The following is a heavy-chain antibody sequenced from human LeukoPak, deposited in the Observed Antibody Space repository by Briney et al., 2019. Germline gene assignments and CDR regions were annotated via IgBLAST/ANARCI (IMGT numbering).Heavy chain of an antibody. CDR2: IRSKAYGGTT. Sequence: GGSLRLSCTGSGFTFGDYAVIWVRQAPGRGLEWVCFIRSKAYGGTTEYAASVKGRFTISRDDSKSIAYLQMDSLNTEDTAVYYCTRDYGDYKGDYWGQGTLVTVSS. J-gene: IGHJ4*02. V-gene: IGHV3-49*04. CDR1: GFTFGDYA. D-gene: IGHD4-17*01. CDR3: TRDYGDYKGDY.